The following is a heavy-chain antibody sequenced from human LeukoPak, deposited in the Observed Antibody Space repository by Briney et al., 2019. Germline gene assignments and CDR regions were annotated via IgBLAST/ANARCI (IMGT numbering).Heavy chain of an antibody. CDR1: GGSISSSSYY. Sequence: SETLSLTCTVSGGSISSSSYYWGWIRQPPGKGLEWIGSIYYSGSTYYNPSLKSRVTISVDTSKNQISLKLSSVTAADTAVYYCAREVPGPIPYYYDSSGYYNLNAFDIWGQGTMVTVSS. D-gene: IGHD3-22*01. CDR3: AREVPGPIPYYYDSSGYYNLNAFDI. J-gene: IGHJ3*02. V-gene: IGHV4-39*07. CDR2: IYYSGST.